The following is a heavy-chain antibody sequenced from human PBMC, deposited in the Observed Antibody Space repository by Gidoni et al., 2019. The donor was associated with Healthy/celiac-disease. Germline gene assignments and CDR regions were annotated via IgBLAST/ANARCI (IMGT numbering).Heavy chain of an antibody. Sequence: EVQLLESGGGLIQPGGSLRLSCAASGFTLRNDAMSWVRQAPGKGLEWVSGISGSGGHTYYADSVKGRFSISRDNSKNTLYLQMNSLRAEDTAVFYCAKDGRAVSGPWYGMDVWGQGTTVTVSS. CDR2: ISGSGGHT. D-gene: IGHD6-19*01. CDR1: GFTLRNDA. CDR3: AKDGRAVSGPWYGMDV. J-gene: IGHJ6*02. V-gene: IGHV3-23*01.